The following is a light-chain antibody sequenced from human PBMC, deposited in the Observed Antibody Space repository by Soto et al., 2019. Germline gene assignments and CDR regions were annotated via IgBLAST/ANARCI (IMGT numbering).Light chain of an antibody. CDR3: QQVFSFPPLT. CDR2: AAS. Sequence: DIQMTQSPSSLSASVGDRVTITCQASHDITSFLNWYQHKPGRAPKLLIYAASSLQSGVPSRFSGSGSGTDFALTITNLQPEDSATYYCQQVFSFPPLTFGGGTRVDIK. CDR1: HDITSF. V-gene: IGKV1-12*01. J-gene: IGKJ4*01.